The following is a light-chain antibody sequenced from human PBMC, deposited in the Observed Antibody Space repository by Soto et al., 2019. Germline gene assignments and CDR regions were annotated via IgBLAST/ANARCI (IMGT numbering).Light chain of an antibody. CDR3: HQYGSSPRT. Sequence: EIVLTQSPGTLSLSPGERATLSCRASQSVTSNYLAWYQQRPGQAPRLLIYGASSRATGIPDRYSGSGSGTAFALTISSLEPEDFAVYYCHQYGSSPRTFGQGTKVEIK. V-gene: IGKV3-20*01. CDR2: GAS. J-gene: IGKJ1*01. CDR1: QSVTSNY.